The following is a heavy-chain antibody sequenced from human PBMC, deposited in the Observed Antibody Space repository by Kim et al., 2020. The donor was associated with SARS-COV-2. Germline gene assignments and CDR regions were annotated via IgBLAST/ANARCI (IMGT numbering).Heavy chain of an antibody. CDR3: ARAWSVVVSPFDY. J-gene: IGHJ4*02. V-gene: IGHV1-2*06. CDR2: INPNSGGT. Sequence: ASVKVSCKASGYTFTGYYMHWVRQAPGQGLEWMGRINPNSGGTNYAQKFQGRVTMTRDTSISTAYMELSRLRSDDTAVYYCARAWSVVVSPFDYWGQGTLVTVSS. D-gene: IGHD3-22*01. CDR1: GYTFTGYY.